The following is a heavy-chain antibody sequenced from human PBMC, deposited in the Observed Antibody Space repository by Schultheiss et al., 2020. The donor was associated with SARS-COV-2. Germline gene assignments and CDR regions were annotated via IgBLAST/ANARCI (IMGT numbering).Heavy chain of an antibody. CDR1: GFSLSTSGVG. CDR3: ARIRAGLRFLEWSYGLDV. D-gene: IGHD3-3*01. V-gene: IGHV2-26*01. J-gene: IGHJ6*02. CDR2: VSSNDEK. Sequence: SGPTLVKPTQTLTLTCTFSGFSLSTSGVGVSWIRQPPGEALQWLAHVSSNDEKSYRPSLRRRLTISRDTSKSQVVLTMTSMDPVDTATYYCARIRAGLRFLEWSYGLDVWGQGTTVTVSS.